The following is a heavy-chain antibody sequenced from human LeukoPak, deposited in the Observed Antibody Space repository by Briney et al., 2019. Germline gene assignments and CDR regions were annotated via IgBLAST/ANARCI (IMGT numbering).Heavy chain of an antibody. CDR1: GGSISSSNYY. V-gene: IGHV4-39*07. J-gene: IGHJ3*02. CDR2: IYYSGST. CDR3: ARVPPGLPHAFDI. D-gene: IGHD5-18*01. Sequence: SETLSLTCTVSGGSISSSNYYWGWIRQSPGKGLEWIGSIYYSGSTYYNPSLKSRVTISVDTSKNQFSLKLSSVTAADTAVNYCARVPPGLPHAFDIWGQGTMVTVSS.